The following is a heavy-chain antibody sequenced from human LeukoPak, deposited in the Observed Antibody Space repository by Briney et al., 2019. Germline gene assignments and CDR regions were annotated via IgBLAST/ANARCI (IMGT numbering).Heavy chain of an antibody. V-gene: IGHV3-33*01. CDR2: IWYDGSNK. J-gene: IGHJ4*02. D-gene: IGHD6-13*01. CDR3: ARDVGSSWYFDY. Sequence: PGGSLRLSCAASGFTFSSYGMHWVRQAPGKGLEWVAVIWYDGSNKYYADSVKGRFTISRDNSKNTLYLQMNSLRAEDTAVYYCARDVGSSWYFDYWGQGTPVTVSS. CDR1: GFTFSSYG.